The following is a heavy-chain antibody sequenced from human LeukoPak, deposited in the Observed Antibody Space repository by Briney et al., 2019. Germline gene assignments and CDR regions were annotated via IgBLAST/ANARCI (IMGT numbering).Heavy chain of an antibody. Sequence: PSETLSLTCTVSGGSISSYYWSWIRQPPGKGLEWIGYIYYSGSTNYNPSLKSRVTISVDTSKNQFSLKLSSVTAADTAVYYCARGKWGSGSYYMDVWGKGTTVTVSS. D-gene: IGHD3-10*01. V-gene: IGHV4-59*01. CDR1: GGSISSYY. CDR2: IYYSGST. J-gene: IGHJ6*03. CDR3: ARGKWGSGSYYMDV.